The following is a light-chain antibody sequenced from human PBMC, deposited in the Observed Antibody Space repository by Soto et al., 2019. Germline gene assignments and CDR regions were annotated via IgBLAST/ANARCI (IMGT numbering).Light chain of an antibody. V-gene: IGLV1-51*01. CDR3: GTWDNGLSAGV. Sequence: QSVLTQPPSVSAAPGQKVTISCSGSSSNIGNNYVSWYQQLPGTAPKLLIYDSNKRPSGIPDRFSGSKSGTSATLGITGHQTGDEADYYCGTWDNGLSAGVFGTGTKLTVL. CDR1: SSNIGNNY. J-gene: IGLJ1*01. CDR2: DSN.